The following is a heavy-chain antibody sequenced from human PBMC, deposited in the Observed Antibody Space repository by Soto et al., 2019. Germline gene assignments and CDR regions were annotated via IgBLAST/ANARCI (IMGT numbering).Heavy chain of an antibody. V-gene: IGHV1-69*18. Sequence: QVQLVQSGAEVRKPGSSVKVSCKTSGGTFTTYTIYWVRQAPGQGLEWMGRVIPLFGTTKYAQNFQDRVKITAEESTNTANLELSSLRSEDTAVYYCARRLDDRADAAFDVWGEGTAVTVSA. D-gene: IGHD6-25*01. J-gene: IGHJ3*01. CDR1: GGTFTTYT. CDR2: VIPLFGTT. CDR3: ARRLDDRADAAFDV.